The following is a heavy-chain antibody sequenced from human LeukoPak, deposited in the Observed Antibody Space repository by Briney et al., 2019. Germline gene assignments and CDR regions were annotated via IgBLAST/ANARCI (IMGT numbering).Heavy chain of an antibody. CDR1: GGSISSYY. CDR3: ARVFGELSY. D-gene: IGHD3-10*01. V-gene: IGHV4-59*12. CDR2: IYYSGST. Sequence: SETLSLTCTDSGGSISSYYWSWIRQPPGKGLEWIGYIYYSGSTNYNPSLKSRVTISVDKSKNQFSLKLSSVTAADTAVYYCARVFGELSYWGQGTLVTVSS. J-gene: IGHJ4*02.